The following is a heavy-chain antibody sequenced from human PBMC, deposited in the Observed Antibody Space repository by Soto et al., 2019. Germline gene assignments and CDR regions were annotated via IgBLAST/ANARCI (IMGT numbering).Heavy chain of an antibody. J-gene: IGHJ6*02. CDR2: ISYDGSSK. CDR1: GFTFSRYS. V-gene: IGHV3-30-3*01. D-gene: IGHD1-7*01. CDR3: ARGKGDITGTMLYYGLDV. Sequence: QVHLVESGGGVVLPGRSLRLSCAASGFTFSRYSMHWVRQAPGKGLEWVAVISYDGSSKFSADSVKGRFTISRDIAKNTLYLQMNSLRNDDTAVYSCARGKGDITGTMLYYGLDVWGQGTTVTVSS.